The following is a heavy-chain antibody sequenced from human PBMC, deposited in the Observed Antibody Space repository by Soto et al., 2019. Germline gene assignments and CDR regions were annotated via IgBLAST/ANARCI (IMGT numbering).Heavy chain of an antibody. Sequence: GASVKVSCTASVYTFSNYYIHWVRQAPVQGLEWMGLINPSGGRTTFARKFQGRVTLTRDTSTSTVYMELSSLRSEDTAVYYCAEDTHPAVPPSYFYYGMDVWGQGTTVTVSS. CDR2: INPSGGRT. J-gene: IGHJ6*02. CDR3: AEDTHPAVPPSYFYYGMDV. V-gene: IGHV1-46*01. D-gene: IGHD6-19*01. CDR1: VYTFSNYY.